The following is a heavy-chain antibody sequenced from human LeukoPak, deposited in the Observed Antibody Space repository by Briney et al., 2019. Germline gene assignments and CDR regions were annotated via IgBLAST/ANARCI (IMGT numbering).Heavy chain of an antibody. Sequence: SETLSLTCTVSGGSISSSSYYWGWIRQPPGKGLEWIGTIFYSGSSYYNPSLKSRVTISVDTSKNQFSLKLSSVTAADTAVYYCARQYSGYLRNWFDPWGQGTLVTVSS. CDR2: IFYSGSS. CDR1: GGSISSSSYY. D-gene: IGHD5-12*01. J-gene: IGHJ5*02. V-gene: IGHV4-39*01. CDR3: ARQYSGYLRNWFDP.